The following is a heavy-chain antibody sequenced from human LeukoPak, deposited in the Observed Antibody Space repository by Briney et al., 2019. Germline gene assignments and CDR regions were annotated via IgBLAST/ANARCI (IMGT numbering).Heavy chain of an antibody. CDR2: IIPIFGTA. D-gene: IGHD6-19*01. J-gene: IGHJ6*02. V-gene: IGHV1-69*01. CDR3: ASSYSSGWYYFSYYYGMDV. Sequence: SVKVSCRASGGTFSRYAISWLRQAPGQGLEWMGGIIPIFGTANYAQKFQGRVTITADESTSTAYMELSRLRSEDTAVYYCASSYSSGWYYFSYYYGMDVWGQGTTVTVSS. CDR1: GGTFSRYA.